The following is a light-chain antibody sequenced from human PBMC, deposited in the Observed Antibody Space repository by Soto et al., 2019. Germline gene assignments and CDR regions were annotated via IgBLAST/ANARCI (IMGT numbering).Light chain of an antibody. V-gene: IGLV2-8*01. Sequence: QSVLTQPPSASGSPGQSVTISCTGTSSDVGAYDYVSWYQQHPGKAPKLMIYEINKRPSGVPDRFSGSKSGNRASLTISGLQAEDEADYYCSSYTSSSTLCVFGTGTKVTVL. CDR2: EIN. CDR1: SSDVGAYDY. J-gene: IGLJ1*01. CDR3: SSYTSSSTLCV.